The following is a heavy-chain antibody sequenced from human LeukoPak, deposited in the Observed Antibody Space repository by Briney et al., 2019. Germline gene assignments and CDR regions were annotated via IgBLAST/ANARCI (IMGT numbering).Heavy chain of an antibody. Sequence: ASVKVSCKASGYTFTSHYMHWVRQAPEQGLEWMGGIIPIFGTTNYAPKFQDRVTITADKSTSTAYMELSSLRSEDTAVYYCARGQAAHRYWGQGTLVTVSS. CDR2: IIPIFGTT. CDR3: ARGQAAHRY. V-gene: IGHV1-69*06. J-gene: IGHJ4*02. D-gene: IGHD6-25*01. CDR1: GYTFTSHY.